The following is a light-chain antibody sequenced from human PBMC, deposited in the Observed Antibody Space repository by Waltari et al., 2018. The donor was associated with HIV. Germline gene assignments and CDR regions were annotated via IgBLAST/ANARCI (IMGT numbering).Light chain of an antibody. CDR2: GNN. V-gene: IGLV1-47*01. CDR3: AALDDGLSGVI. CDR1: LSNIGRTA. Sequence: QPVLSQAPSASGAPGQRIVISCSGDLSNIGRTAVSWDQHSPGRAPRLLIDGNNERPSAVPDLFSGSKSGSSASLAISGLQSEDEGDYFCAALDDGLSGVIFGGGTRLTV. J-gene: IGLJ2*01.